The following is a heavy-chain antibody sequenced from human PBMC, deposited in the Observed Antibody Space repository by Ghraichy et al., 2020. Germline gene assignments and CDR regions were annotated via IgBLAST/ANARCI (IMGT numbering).Heavy chain of an antibody. CDR3: GRGSGTRSFDF. V-gene: IGHV3-7*01. CDR2: IKEDGSEK. CDR1: GFTFSSYW. J-gene: IGHJ4*02. D-gene: IGHD1-14*01. Sequence: GGSLRLSCAASGFTFSSYWMSWVRQAPGKGLEWVANIKEDGSEKYYVDSVKGRFTISRDNAKNSLYLQMNSLGAEDTAVYYCGRGSGTRSFDFWGQGTLVTVSS.